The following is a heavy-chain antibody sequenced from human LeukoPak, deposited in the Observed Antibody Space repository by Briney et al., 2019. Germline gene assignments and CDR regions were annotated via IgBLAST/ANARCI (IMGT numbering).Heavy chain of an antibody. Sequence: GASVTVSFTSSVYTFTINNIDWVRHAPGQGPEWMDWINPKSYSPNSAHKFPITVTMSTDPSISTAYMELSRLRSDYTAVYYWTRGYFYNQLPNWGQGTLVTVSS. CDR1: VYTFTINN. D-gene: IGHD1-26*01. J-gene: IGHJ4*02. V-gene: IGHV1-2*07. CDR3: TRGYFYNQLPN. CDR2: INPKSYSP.